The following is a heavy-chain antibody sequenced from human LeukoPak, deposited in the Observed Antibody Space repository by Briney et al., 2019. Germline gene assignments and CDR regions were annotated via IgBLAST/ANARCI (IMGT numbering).Heavy chain of an antibody. V-gene: IGHV1-46*01. J-gene: IGHJ2*01. CDR1: GYTFTSYY. CDR3: ARDRPVNDFWSGYFNWYFDL. Sequence: ASVTVSCKASGYTFTSYYMHWVRQAPGQGLEWMGIINPSGGSTSYAQKFQGRVTMTRDTSTSTVYMELSSLRSEDTAVYYCARDRPVNDFWSGYFNWYFDLWGRGTLVTVSS. D-gene: IGHD3-3*01. CDR2: INPSGGST.